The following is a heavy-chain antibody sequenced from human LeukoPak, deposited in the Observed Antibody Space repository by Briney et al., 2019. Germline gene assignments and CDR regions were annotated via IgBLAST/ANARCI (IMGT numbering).Heavy chain of an antibody. D-gene: IGHD3-22*01. CDR3: ARPTYYYERGAFDI. V-gene: IGHV4-38-2*01. Sequence: SETLSLTCAVSGYSISSGYYWGWIRQPPGKRVEWIGSIYHSGSTYYNPSLKSRVTISVDTSKNQFSLKLSSVTAADTAVYYCARPTYYYERGAFDIWGQGTMVTVSS. J-gene: IGHJ3*02. CDR2: IYHSGST. CDR1: GYSISSGYY.